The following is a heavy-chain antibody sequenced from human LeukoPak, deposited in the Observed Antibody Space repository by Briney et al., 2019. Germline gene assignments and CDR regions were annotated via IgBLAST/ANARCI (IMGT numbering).Heavy chain of an antibody. Sequence: PGRSLRLSCEASGFTFSTYGMHWLRRAPGKGLEWVAGISWNSGSIGYADSVKGRFTISRDNAKGSLYLQMNSLRAEDTALYYCAKGAAAAPLKRYFDLWGRGTLVTVSS. V-gene: IGHV3-9*01. CDR1: GFTFSTYG. CDR2: ISWNSGSI. CDR3: AKGAAAAPLKRYFDL. J-gene: IGHJ2*01. D-gene: IGHD6-13*01.